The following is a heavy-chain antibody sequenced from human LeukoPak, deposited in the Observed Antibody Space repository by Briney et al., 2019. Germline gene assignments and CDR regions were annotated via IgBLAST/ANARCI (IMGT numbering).Heavy chain of an antibody. CDR1: GFTFSAYS. V-gene: IGHV3-21*01. CDR3: ARYPLSGSWYFFDY. J-gene: IGHJ4*02. Sequence: PGGSLRLSCVVSGFTFSAYSMNWVRQAPGKRLEWVSSISFNSDYIYYADSVKGRFTISRDDAKNSLYLQMNSLRAEDTAVYYCARYPLSGSWYFFDYWGQGTLVTVSS. CDR2: ISFNSDYI. D-gene: IGHD5-12*01.